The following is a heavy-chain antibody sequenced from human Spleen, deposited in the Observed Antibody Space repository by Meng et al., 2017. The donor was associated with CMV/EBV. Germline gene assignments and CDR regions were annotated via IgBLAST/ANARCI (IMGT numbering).Heavy chain of an antibody. V-gene: IGHV3-48*03. CDR2: ISSSGSTI. CDR3: ARGLLLD. D-gene: IGHD2-15*01. CDR1: GFTFSSYE. Sequence: GESLKISCAASGFTFSSYEMNWVRQAPGKGLEWVSYISSSGSTISYADPVKGRFTTSRDSAKNSLYLQMNSLRAEDTAFYYCARGLLLDWGQGTLVTVSS. J-gene: IGHJ4*02.